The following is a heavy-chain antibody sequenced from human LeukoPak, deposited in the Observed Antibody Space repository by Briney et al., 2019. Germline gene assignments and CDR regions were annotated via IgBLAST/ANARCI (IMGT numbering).Heavy chain of an antibody. V-gene: IGHV3-66*01. J-gene: IGHJ4*02. CDR1: GFTVGSNY. CDR3: ARLTVSGQFDY. CDR2: IYSDGST. D-gene: IGHD6-19*01. Sequence: GGSLRVSCAASGFTVGSNYMNWVRQAPGKGLEWVSVIYSDGSTYYADSVKGRFTISRDNSKNTLYLQMNSLRAEDTAVYYCARLTVSGQFDYWGQGTLVTVSS.